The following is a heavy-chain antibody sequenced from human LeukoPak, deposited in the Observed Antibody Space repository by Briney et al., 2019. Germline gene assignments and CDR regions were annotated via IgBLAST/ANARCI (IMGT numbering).Heavy chain of an antibody. D-gene: IGHD2-2*01. Sequence: QTGGSLRLSCAASGFTFSSYAMSWVRQAPGKGLEWVSAISGSGGSTYYADSVKGRFTISRDNSKNTLYLQMNSLRAEDTAVYYCAKDPLYRPSFDYWGQGTLVTVSS. CDR1: GFTFSSYA. J-gene: IGHJ4*02. CDR3: AKDPLYRPSFDY. CDR2: ISGSGGST. V-gene: IGHV3-23*01.